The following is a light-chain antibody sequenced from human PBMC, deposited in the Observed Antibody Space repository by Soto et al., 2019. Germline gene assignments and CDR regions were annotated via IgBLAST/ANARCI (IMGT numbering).Light chain of an antibody. CDR3: QQRSN. V-gene: IGKV3-11*01. Sequence: VATQSPGILPLSPAARASLSCRASQSVSSYLAWYQQKPGQAPRLLIYDASNRATGIPARFSGSGSGTDFTLTISSLEPEDFAVYYCQQRSNFGQGTRLEIK. CDR1: QSVSSY. CDR2: DAS. J-gene: IGKJ5*01.